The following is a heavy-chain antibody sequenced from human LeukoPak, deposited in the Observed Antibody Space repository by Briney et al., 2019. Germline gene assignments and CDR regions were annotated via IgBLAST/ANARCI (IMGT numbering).Heavy chain of an antibody. V-gene: IGHV3-23*01. CDR3: AKDPTSGYSSGWYLGY. CDR1: GFTFSSYA. Sequence: GGSLRLSCAASGFTFSSYAMSWVRQAPGKGLEWVSSISGSGGSTYYADSVKGRFTISRDNSKNTLYLQMNSLRAEDTAVYYCAKDPTSGYSSGWYLGYWGQGTLVTVSS. J-gene: IGHJ4*02. D-gene: IGHD6-19*01. CDR2: ISGSGGST.